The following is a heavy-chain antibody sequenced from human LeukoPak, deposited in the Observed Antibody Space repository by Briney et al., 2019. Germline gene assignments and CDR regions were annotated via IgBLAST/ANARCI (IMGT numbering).Heavy chain of an antibody. CDR3: ARDPSYYYGSGSSTPFDY. J-gene: IGHJ4*02. CDR2: ISYDGSNK. D-gene: IGHD3-10*01. Sequence: GGSLRLSCAASGFTFSSYAMHWVRQAPGKGLEWVAVISYDGSNKYYADSVKGRFTISRDNSKNTLYLQMNSLRAEDTAVYYCARDPSYYYGSGSSTPFDYWGQGTLVTVSS. CDR1: GFTFSSYA. V-gene: IGHV3-30-3*01.